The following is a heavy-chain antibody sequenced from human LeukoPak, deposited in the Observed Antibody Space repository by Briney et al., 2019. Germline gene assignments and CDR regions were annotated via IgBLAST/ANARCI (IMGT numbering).Heavy chain of an antibody. CDR1: VFIYRSYS. D-gene: IGHD3-10*01. CDR2: FWCSSCYI. V-gene: IGHV3-21*01. CDR3: ARDRGEDYYGSGNYLRAFDI. Sequence: GGSQRLSCAASVFIYRSYSMNWLRDAPGKGLEGVSSFWCSSCYIFYADSVKGRFTISRDNAKKSLSLQMNSLRAEDTAVYYCARDRGEDYYGSGNYLRAFDIWGQGTMVTVSS. J-gene: IGHJ3*02.